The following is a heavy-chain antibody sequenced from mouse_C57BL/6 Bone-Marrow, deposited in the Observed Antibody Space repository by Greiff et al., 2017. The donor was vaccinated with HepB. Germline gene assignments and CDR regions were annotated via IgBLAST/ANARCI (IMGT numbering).Heavy chain of an antibody. Sequence: EVMLVESGGGLVKPGGSLKLSCAASGFTFSSYAMSWVRQTPEKRLEWVATISDGGSYTYYPDNVKGRFTISRDNAKNNLYLQMSHLKSEDTAMYYCTRHYYGSRFGWYFDVWGTGTTVTVSS. CDR2: ISDGGSYT. CDR1: GFTFSSYA. J-gene: IGHJ1*03. V-gene: IGHV5-4*03. CDR3: TRHYYGSRFGWYFDV. D-gene: IGHD1-1*01.